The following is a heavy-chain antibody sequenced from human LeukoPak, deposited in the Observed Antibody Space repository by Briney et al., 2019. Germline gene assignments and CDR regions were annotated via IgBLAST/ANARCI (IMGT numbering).Heavy chain of an antibody. V-gene: IGHV1-2*02. D-gene: IGHD4-11*01. CDR3: ARLRDYSASWRGSASRY. Sequence: NSGATKYAQKFQGRVTLTRDTSINTAYMELSSLNINDTAVYYCARLRDYSASWRGSASRYWGQGTLVTVSS. J-gene: IGHJ4*02. CDR2: NSGAT.